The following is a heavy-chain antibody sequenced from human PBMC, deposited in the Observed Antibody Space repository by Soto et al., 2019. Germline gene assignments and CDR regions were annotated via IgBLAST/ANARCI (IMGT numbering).Heavy chain of an antibody. V-gene: IGHV4-30-4*01. D-gene: IGHD2-15*01. CDR3: ARGFVVVVAATGWFDP. Sequence: QVQLQESGPGLVKPSQTLSLTCTVSGGSISSGDYYWSWIRQPTGKGLEWIGYIYYSGSTYYNPSLKSRVTISVDTSKNQFSLKLSAVTAADTAVYYCARGFVVVVAATGWFDPWGQGTLVTVSS. CDR2: IYYSGST. J-gene: IGHJ5*02. CDR1: GGSISSGDYY.